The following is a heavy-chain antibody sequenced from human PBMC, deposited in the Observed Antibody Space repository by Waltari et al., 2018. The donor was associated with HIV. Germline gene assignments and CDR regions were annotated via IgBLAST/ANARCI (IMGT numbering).Heavy chain of an antibody. CDR3: TAGEPPGGY. Sequence: QVQLVQSGAEVKKHGAAVKVSCKVSGYTLSELSMHWVRQAAGKGFEWMGGFDPEEGEAIYAQKFQGRVTMTEDTSTDTAYMEVANLKFEDTAVYYCTAGEPPGGYWGQGTLVTVSS. CDR2: FDPEEGEA. D-gene: IGHD1-1*01. V-gene: IGHV1-24*01. J-gene: IGHJ4*02. CDR1: GYTLSELS.